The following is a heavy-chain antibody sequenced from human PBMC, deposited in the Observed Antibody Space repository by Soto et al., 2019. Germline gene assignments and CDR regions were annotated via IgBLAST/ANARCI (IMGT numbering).Heavy chain of an antibody. J-gene: IGHJ4*02. CDR3: ARGWGYDSTDYYYAY. CDR1: GGSFNRHT. Sequence: QVQLVQSGAEVRKPGYSVRVSCKASGGSFNRHTISWVRQDPGQGLEWMGGIIPIFGTANHAQKFQGRVTIIADESTSTVYMELSSLRSDDTAIYYCARGWGYDSTDYYYAYWGQGTLVIVSS. CDR2: IIPIFGTA. V-gene: IGHV1-69*01. D-gene: IGHD3-22*01.